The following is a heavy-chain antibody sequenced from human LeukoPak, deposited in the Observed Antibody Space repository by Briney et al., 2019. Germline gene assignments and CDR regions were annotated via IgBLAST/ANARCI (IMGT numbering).Heavy chain of an antibody. D-gene: IGHD3-22*01. CDR2: ISSSSSYI. V-gene: IGHV3-21*01. Sequence: GGSLRLSCAASGFTFSSYSMNWVRQAPGKGLEWVSSISSSSSYIYYADSVKGRFTISRDNAKNSLYLQMNSLRAEDTAVYYCASPYDGSGYYCGYWGQGTLVTVSS. J-gene: IGHJ4*02. CDR3: ASPYDGSGYYCGY. CDR1: GFTFSSYS.